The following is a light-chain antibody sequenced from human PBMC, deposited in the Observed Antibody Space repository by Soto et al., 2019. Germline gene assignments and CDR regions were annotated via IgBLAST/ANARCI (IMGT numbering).Light chain of an antibody. J-gene: IGLJ1*01. V-gene: IGLV2-11*01. CDR1: SNDVGAYNF. CDR3: CSYAGDNSYV. Sequence: QSALTQPRSVSGSPGQSVTISCTGTSNDVGAYNFVSWYQRHPGKAPTLMIFDVGKRPSGVPDRFSGSKSGNTASLTISGLQADDEADYYCCSYAGDNSYVFGTGTKLTVL. CDR2: DVG.